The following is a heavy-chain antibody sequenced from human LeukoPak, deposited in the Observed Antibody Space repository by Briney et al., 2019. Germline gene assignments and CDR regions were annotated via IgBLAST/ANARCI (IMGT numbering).Heavy chain of an antibody. CDR1: GYSFTTFG. CDR3: TRDLGVDTSMVFFDY. CDR2: SSAYNGET. Sequence: VASVKVPGKPSGYSFTTFGISWVRQVPGQGIEWMGWSSAYNGETNYVQQFQGRVTMTTDAATSTAYMELRSLRSDDTAVYYCTRDLGVDTSMVFFDYWGQGTAVTVSS. D-gene: IGHD5-18*01. V-gene: IGHV1-18*01. J-gene: IGHJ4*02.